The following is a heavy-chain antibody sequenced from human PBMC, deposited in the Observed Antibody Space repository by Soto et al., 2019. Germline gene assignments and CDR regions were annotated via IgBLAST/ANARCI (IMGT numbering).Heavy chain of an antibody. Sequence: QVQLVQSGAEVKRPGSSVRVSCKASGGVFSLYGFSWVRQVPGHGPEWVGGILPISGTANYAQKYQGRVTITVGKSTSTGYMELNSLTYEDTAVYYCVSTGEAPEVDGSGRGDAFDIWGPGTKVTVSS. CDR2: ILPISGTA. J-gene: IGHJ3*02. CDR1: GGVFSLYG. D-gene: IGHD1-26*01. CDR3: VSTGEAPEVDGSGRGDAFDI. V-gene: IGHV1-69*06.